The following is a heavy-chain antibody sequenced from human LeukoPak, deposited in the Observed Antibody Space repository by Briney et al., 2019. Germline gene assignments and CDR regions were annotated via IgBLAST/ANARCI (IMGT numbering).Heavy chain of an antibody. D-gene: IGHD5-18*01. CDR1: GFTFSNYG. V-gene: IGHV3-23*05. J-gene: IGHJ4*02. CDR3: AKGDTGVIRRYYLDS. CDR2: TDTSGVIT. Sequence: GGSLRLSCAASGFTFSNYGMNWVRQAPGKGLEWVSVTDTSGVITYYTDSVKGRFTISRDNSKNTLNLQMDSLRVEGPAVYYCAKGDTGVIRRYYLDSWGQGTLVTVSS.